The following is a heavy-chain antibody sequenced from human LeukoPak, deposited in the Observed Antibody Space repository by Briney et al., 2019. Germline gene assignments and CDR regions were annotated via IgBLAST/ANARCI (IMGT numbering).Heavy chain of an antibody. Sequence: GGSLRLSCAASGFTFSSYWMNWVRQAPGKGLEWVANIKQDGSEKYYVDSVKGRFTISRDNAKNSLYLQMNSLRVEDTAVYYCARDGAPDAHCSSSSCAIRWGQGTLVTVSS. V-gene: IGHV3-7*01. CDR1: GFTFSSYW. J-gene: IGHJ4*02. CDR2: IKQDGSEK. CDR3: ARDGAPDAHCSSSSCAIR. D-gene: IGHD2-2*01.